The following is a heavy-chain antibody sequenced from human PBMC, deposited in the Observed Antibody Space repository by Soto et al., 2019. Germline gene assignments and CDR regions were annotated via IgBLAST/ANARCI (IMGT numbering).Heavy chain of an antibody. CDR1: GGTFSIYA. Sequence: SVKVSCKASGGTFSIYAISCVLRSPGQGLDWMGGIIPIFGTANYAQKFQGRVTITADKSTSTAYMELSSLRSEDTAVYYCARELGIAIYNWFDPWGQGTLVTVSS. CDR3: ARELGIAIYNWFDP. CDR2: IIPIFGTA. J-gene: IGHJ5*02. V-gene: IGHV1-69*06. D-gene: IGHD6-13*01.